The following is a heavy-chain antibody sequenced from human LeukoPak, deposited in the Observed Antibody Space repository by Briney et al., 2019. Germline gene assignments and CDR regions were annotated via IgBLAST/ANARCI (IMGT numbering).Heavy chain of an antibody. CDR2: IGDKGAAT. J-gene: IGHJ4*02. V-gene: IGHV3-23*01. D-gene: IGHD1-1*01. Sequence: GGPLRLSCAASGFTFNNYAMSWVRQAPGKGLEWVAAIGDKGAATKYADSVKGRFTISRDNSKNTLYLQMNSLRVEDTAIYYCGKDWKLDYWGQGTLVTVSS. CDR1: GFTFNNYA. CDR3: GKDWKLDY.